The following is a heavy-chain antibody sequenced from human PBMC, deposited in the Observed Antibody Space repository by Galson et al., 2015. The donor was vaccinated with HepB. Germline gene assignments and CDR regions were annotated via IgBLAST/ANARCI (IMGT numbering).Heavy chain of an antibody. CDR1: GFTFSTNA. V-gene: IGHV3-23*01. Sequence: SLRLSCAASGFTFSTNAMNWVRQAPGKALEWVSIISDSGTNTRYADSVKGRFTVSRDNSRHTVYLQMNSLRAADTAVYYCAKDRFKGDGYTDIDSWGQGTLVTVSS. D-gene: IGHD5-24*01. CDR3: AKDRFKGDGYTDIDS. CDR2: ISDSGTNT. J-gene: IGHJ4*02.